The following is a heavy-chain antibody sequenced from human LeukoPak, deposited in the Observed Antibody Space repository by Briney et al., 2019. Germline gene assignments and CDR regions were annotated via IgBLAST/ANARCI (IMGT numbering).Heavy chain of an antibody. J-gene: IGHJ6*02. CDR3: ASWPGYYYYYGMDV. D-gene: IGHD3-10*01. Sequence: PSETLSLTCAVSGGSISSSNWWSWVRQPPGKGLEWIGEIYHSGSTNYNPSLKSRVTISVDKSKNQFSLKLSSVTAADTAVYYCASWPGYYYYYGMDVWGQGTTVTVSS. CDR2: IYHSGST. CDR1: GGSISSSNW. V-gene: IGHV4-4*02.